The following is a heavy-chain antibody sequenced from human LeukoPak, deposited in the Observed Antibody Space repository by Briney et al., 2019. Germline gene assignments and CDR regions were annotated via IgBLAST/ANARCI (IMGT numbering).Heavy chain of an antibody. D-gene: IGHD3-10*01. Sequence: SETLSLTCAVSGGSISSGGYSWSWIRQPPGKGLEWIGYIYYSGSTYYNPSLKSRVTISVDTSKNQLSLRLSSVTAADTAVYYCARESNYYGSGTGWFDPWGQGTLVTVSS. CDR2: IYYSGST. CDR1: GGSISSGGYS. V-gene: IGHV4-30-4*07. CDR3: ARESNYYGSGTGWFDP. J-gene: IGHJ5*02.